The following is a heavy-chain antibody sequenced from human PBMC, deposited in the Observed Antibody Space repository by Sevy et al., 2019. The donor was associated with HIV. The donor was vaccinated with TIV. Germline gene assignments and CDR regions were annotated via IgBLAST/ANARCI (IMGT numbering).Heavy chain of an antibody. V-gene: IGHV3-23*01. J-gene: IGHJ3*02. Sequence: GGSLRLSCKPSGFTFISYAMNWVRQAPGKGLEWVSTIYGSSGATYYGDSVKGRFTISRNSSKNILYLQMNSLRNEDTTVYYCAGGRNDSSSSFHAFDIWGQGTMVTVSS. CDR2: IYGSSGAT. CDR1: GFTFISYA. CDR3: AGGRNDSSSSFHAFDI. D-gene: IGHD3-22*01.